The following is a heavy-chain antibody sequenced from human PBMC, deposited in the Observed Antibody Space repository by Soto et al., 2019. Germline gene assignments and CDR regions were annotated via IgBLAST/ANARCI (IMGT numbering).Heavy chain of an antibody. CDR1: GDSVSSNSAA. CDR2: TYYRSKWYN. CDR3: ARLDSSGYYHVFDI. V-gene: IGHV6-1*01. Sequence: SQTLSLTCAISGDSVSSNSAAWNWIRQSPSRGLEWLGRTYYRSKWYNDYAVSVESRITINPDTSKNQFSLQLNSVTPEDTALYYCARLDSSGYYHVFDIWGQGTMVTVSS. D-gene: IGHD3-22*01. J-gene: IGHJ3*02.